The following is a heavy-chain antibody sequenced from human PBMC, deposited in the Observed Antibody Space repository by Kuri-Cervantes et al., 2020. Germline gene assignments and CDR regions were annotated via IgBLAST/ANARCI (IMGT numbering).Heavy chain of an antibody. V-gene: IGHV3-30-3*01. CDR1: GFTFRSSA. J-gene: IGHJ4*02. CDR2: ISFDGSIQ. CDR3: ARGSSTGWFVN. Sequence: SCAASGFTFRSSAMHWVRQAPGKGLEWVTVISFDGSIQYYTDSVKGRFTISRDNSKNTLHLQMSSLRLEDTAVYFCARGSSTGWFVNWGQGSLVTVSS. D-gene: IGHD6-19*01.